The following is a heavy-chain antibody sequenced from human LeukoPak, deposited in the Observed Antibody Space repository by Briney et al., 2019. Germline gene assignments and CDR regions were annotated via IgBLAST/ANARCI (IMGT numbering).Heavy chain of an antibody. J-gene: IGHJ4*02. V-gene: IGHV4-4*07. CDR3: ARELGGVRLVDY. CDR1: GGSISSYY. CDR2: IYTSGST. Sequence: SETLSLTCTVSGGSISSYYWSWIRQPAGKGLEWIGRIYTSGSTNYNPSLKSRFTISVDESKNQFSLKLSSVTAADTAVYYCARELGGVRLVDYWGQGTLVTVSS. D-gene: IGHD2-8*02.